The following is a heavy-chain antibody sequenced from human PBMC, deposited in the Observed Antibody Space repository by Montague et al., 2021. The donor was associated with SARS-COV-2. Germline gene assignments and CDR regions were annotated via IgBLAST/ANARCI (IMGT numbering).Heavy chain of an antibody. J-gene: IGHJ6*02. D-gene: IGHD3-9*01. Sequence: SLRLSCAASGFTFSSYWMHWVRQAPGKGLVWVSRINSDGSSTSYADSVKGRFTTSRDNAKNTLYLQMNSLRAEDTAVYDCASGVRDFDWLASYCMDVWGQGTTVTVSS. V-gene: IGHV3-74*01. CDR2: INSDGSST. CDR3: ASGVRDFDWLASYCMDV. CDR1: GFTFSSYW.